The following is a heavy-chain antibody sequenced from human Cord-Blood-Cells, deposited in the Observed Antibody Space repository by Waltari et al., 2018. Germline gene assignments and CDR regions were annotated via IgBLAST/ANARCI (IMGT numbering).Heavy chain of an antibody. Sequence: EVQLLESGGGLVQPGGSLRLSCAASGFTFSSYAMSCVRQAPGKGLEWVSAISGSGGSTYYADSVKGRFTISRDNSKNTLYLQMNSLRAEDTAVYYCAKRETDVKNAFDIWGQGTMVTVSS. J-gene: IGHJ3*02. V-gene: IGHV3-23*01. CDR1: GFTFSSYA. CDR3: AKRETDVKNAFDI. CDR2: ISGSGGST.